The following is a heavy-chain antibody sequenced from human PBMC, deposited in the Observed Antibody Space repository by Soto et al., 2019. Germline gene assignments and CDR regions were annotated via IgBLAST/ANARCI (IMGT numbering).Heavy chain of an antibody. J-gene: IGHJ5*02. D-gene: IGHD2-15*01. V-gene: IGHV3-30*18. CDR1: GFTFSSYG. CDR2: ISYDGSNK. Sequence: QVQLVESGGGVVQPGRSLRLSCAASGFTFSSYGMHWVRQAPGKGLEWVAVISYDGSNKYYADSVKGRFTISRDNSKNTLYLQMNSLRAEDTAVYYCAKDVGYCSGGSCQPLNRFDPWGQGTLVTVSS. CDR3: AKDVGYCSGGSCQPLNRFDP.